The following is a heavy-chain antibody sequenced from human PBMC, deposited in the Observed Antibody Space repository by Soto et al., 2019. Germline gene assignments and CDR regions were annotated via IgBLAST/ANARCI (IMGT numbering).Heavy chain of an antibody. D-gene: IGHD2-15*01. CDR1: GYTFTSYG. CDR3: ARDFTDIVVVVAENWFDP. Sequence: ASVKVSCKASGYTFTSYGISWVRQAPGQGLEWMGWISAYNGNTNYAQKLQGRVTMTTDTSTSTAYMELRSLRSDDTAVYYCARDFTDIVVVVAENWFDPWGQGTLVTAPQ. J-gene: IGHJ5*02. CDR2: ISAYNGNT. V-gene: IGHV1-18*01.